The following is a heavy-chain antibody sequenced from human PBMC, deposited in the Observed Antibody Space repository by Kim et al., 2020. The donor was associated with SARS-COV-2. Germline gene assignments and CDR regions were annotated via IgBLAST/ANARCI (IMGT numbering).Heavy chain of an antibody. CDR3: ARDFKGTSNWEFDY. J-gene: IGHJ4*02. CDR2: IYSKTGET. V-gene: IGHV1-2*02. CDR1: GYTFTDYV. Sequence: ASVKVSCKASGYTFTDYVLHWVRQAPGRGLEWLGWIYSKTGETKYTQRFQDRVTLTRDRSISTAYMELSGLGSDDTAVYYCARDFKGTSNWEFDYWGQGTLVTGSS. D-gene: IGHD2-2*01.